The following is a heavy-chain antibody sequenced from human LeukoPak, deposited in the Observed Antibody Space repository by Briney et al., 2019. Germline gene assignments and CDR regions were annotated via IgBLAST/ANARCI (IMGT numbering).Heavy chain of an antibody. Sequence: SVKVSCKASGGTFSSYAISWVRQAPGQGLEWMGRIIPILGIANYAQKFQGRVTITADKPTSTAYMELSSLRSEDTAVYYCARALVVTDAFDIWGQGTMVTVSS. CDR2: IIPILGIA. CDR1: GGTFSSYA. V-gene: IGHV1-69*04. CDR3: ARALVVTDAFDI. D-gene: IGHD3-22*01. J-gene: IGHJ3*02.